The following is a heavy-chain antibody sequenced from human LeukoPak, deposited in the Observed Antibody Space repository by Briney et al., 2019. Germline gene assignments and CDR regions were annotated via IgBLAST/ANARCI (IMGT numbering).Heavy chain of an antibody. CDR3: AMGVGAPEDLAVAADFDY. V-gene: IGHV1-69*06. CDR1: GGTFSSYV. J-gene: IGHJ4*02. Sequence: SVKVSCKASGGTFSSYVINWVRQAPGQGLEWMGGIIPIFGTANYAQKFQGRVTITADKSTSTAYMELSSLRSEDTAVYYCAMGVGAPEDLAVAADFDYWGQGTLATVSS. CDR2: IIPIFGTA. D-gene: IGHD6-19*01.